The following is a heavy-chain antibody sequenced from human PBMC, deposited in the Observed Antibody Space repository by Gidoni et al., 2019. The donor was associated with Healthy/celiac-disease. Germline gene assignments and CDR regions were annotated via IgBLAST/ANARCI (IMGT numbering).Heavy chain of an antibody. J-gene: IGHJ3*02. CDR1: GFTFSSYA. CDR3: ARAGTYYYDSSGYYSSGAFDI. Sequence: QVQLVESGGGVVQPGRSLRPSCAASGFTFSSYAVHWVRQAPGKGLEWVAVISYDGSNKYYADSVKGRFTISRDNSKNTLYLQMNSLRAEDTAVYYCARAGTYYYDSSGYYSSGAFDIWGQGTMVTVSS. V-gene: IGHV3-30-3*01. CDR2: ISYDGSNK. D-gene: IGHD3-22*01.